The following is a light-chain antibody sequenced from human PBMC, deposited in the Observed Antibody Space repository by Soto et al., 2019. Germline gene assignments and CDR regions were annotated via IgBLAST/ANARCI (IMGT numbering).Light chain of an antibody. V-gene: IGKV2-28*01. CDR2: LGS. CDR3: MQAQLAPFT. Sequence: IVMTQSPISLPVTPGEPASISCRSSQSLLHSNGYNYLDWYLQKPGQSPQLLIYLGSNRASGVPDRFSGSGSGTDFTLKISRVEAEDVGVYYCMQAQLAPFTFGPGTKVDIK. J-gene: IGKJ3*01. CDR1: QSLLHSNGYNY.